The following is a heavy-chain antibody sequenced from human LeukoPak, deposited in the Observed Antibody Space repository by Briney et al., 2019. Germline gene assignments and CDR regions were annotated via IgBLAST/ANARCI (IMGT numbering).Heavy chain of an antibody. V-gene: IGHV4-38-2*02. Sequence: SETLSLTCTVSGYSISSGYYWGWIRQPPGKGLEWIGNIYYSGSTYYNPSLKSRVTISLDTSKNQFSLKLSSVTAADTAVYYCVRDPRNWNYFDYWGHGILVTVSS. J-gene: IGHJ4*01. CDR3: VRDPRNWNYFDY. D-gene: IGHD1-20*01. CDR2: IYYSGST. CDR1: GYSISSGYY.